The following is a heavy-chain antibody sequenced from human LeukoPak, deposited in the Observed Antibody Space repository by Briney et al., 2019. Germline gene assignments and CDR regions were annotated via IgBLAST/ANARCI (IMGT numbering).Heavy chain of an antibody. CDR3: ARDVSGLRYFDWYQPSPDAFDI. CDR2: IYTSGST. CDR1: GGSLSSYY. V-gene: IGHV4-4*07. Sequence: SETLSLTCTVSGGSLSSYYWSWVRQPAGKGREWIGRIYTSGSTNYNPSLRSRGTISVDKSKNQFSLKLSSVTAADTAVYYCARDVSGLRYFDWYQPSPDAFDIWGQGTMVTVSS. J-gene: IGHJ3*02. D-gene: IGHD3-9*01.